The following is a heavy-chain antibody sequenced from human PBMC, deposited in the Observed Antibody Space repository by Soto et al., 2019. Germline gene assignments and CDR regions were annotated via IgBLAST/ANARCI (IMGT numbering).Heavy chain of an antibody. CDR1: GFTFSSYA. J-gene: IGHJ5*02. Sequence: EVQLLESGGGLVQPGGSLRLSCAASGFTFSSYAMSWVRQAPGKGLEWVSGIGGSGGSTYYADSVKGRFTISRDNAKTSLYLQMNSLRAEDTAVYYCARADYYDSSAYYFSGWFDPWGQGTLVTVSS. CDR2: IGGSGGST. V-gene: IGHV3-23*01. CDR3: ARADYYDSSAYYFSGWFDP. D-gene: IGHD3-22*01.